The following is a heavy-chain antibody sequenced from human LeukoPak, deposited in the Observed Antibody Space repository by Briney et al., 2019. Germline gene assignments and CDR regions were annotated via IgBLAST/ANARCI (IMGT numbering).Heavy chain of an antibody. CDR1: GFTFSNAW. Sequence: PGGSLRLSCAASGFTFSNAWMSWVRQAPGKGLEWVGRIESKTDGGTTDYAAPVKGRFTISRDDSKNTLYLQMNSLKTEDTAVYYCTTVLLWFGEVSLYWGQGTLVTVSS. CDR2: IESKTDGGTT. J-gene: IGHJ4*02. CDR3: TTVLLWFGEVSLY. V-gene: IGHV3-15*04. D-gene: IGHD3-10*01.